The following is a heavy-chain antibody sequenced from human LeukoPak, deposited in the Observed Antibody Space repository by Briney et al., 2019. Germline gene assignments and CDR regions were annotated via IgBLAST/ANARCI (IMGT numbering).Heavy chain of an antibody. Sequence: PGGSLRLSCAASGFTFSSYAMSWVRQAPGEGLEWVSAISGSGGSTHYADSVKGRFTISRGNSKNTLYLQMNSLRAEDTAVYYCAKGEMGYFQHWGQGTLVTVSS. D-gene: IGHD5-24*01. CDR1: GFTFSSYA. J-gene: IGHJ1*01. V-gene: IGHV3-23*01. CDR3: AKGEMGYFQH. CDR2: ISGSGGST.